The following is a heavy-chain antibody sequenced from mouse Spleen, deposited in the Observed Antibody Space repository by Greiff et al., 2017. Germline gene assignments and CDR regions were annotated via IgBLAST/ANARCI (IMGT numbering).Heavy chain of an antibody. V-gene: IGHV1-69*01. Sequence: VQLQQPGAELVMPGTSVKLSCKASGYTFTSYWMHWVKQRPGQGLEWIGEIAPSDSYTNYNQNFKGKATLTLDKSSNTAYMQLSSLTSEDSAVYYCARTGGNFDYWGQGTTLTVSS. CDR2: IAPSDSYT. CDR3: ARTGGNFDY. J-gene: IGHJ2*01. CDR1: GYTFTSYW. D-gene: IGHD1-1*02.